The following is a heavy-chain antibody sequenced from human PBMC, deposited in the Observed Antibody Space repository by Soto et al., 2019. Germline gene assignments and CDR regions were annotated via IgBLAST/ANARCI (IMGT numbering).Heavy chain of an antibody. V-gene: IGHV3-30*18. CDR2: ISYDGSNK. CDR1: GFTFSSYG. CDR3: AKDPFGPEWYYFDY. D-gene: IGHD3-16*01. Sequence: QVQLVESGGGVVQPGRSLRLSCAASGFTFSSYGMHWVRQAPGKGLEWVAVISYDGSNKYYADSVKGRFTISRDNSKNTLYLQMNSLRAEDTAVYYCAKDPFGPEWYYFDYWGQGTLVTVSS. J-gene: IGHJ4*02.